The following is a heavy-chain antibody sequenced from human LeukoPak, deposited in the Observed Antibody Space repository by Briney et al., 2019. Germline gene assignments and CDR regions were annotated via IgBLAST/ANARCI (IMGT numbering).Heavy chain of an antibody. CDR2: IYPGDSDT. V-gene: IGHV5-51*01. CDR3: ARALYNTGWYPDYFDS. J-gene: IGHJ4*02. D-gene: IGHD6-19*01. CDR1: GYSFTRHW. Sequence: GESLKISCKVSGYSFTRHWIGWVRQMPGKGLEWMGIIYPGDSDTRYSPSFQGQVTISADKSISTAYLQWSSLKASDTAMYYCARALYNTGWYPDYFDSWGQGTLVTVSS.